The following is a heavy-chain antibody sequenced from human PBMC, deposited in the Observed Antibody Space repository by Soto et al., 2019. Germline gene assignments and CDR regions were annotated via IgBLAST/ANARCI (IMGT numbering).Heavy chain of an antibody. J-gene: IGHJ4*02. Sequence: SETLSLTCAVSGGSISSGGYSWTWIRQPPGKGLEWTGYIYHSGSTYYNPSLKSRVTISVDRSKNQFSLKLSSVTAADTAVYYCARGPPFGYWGQGTLVTVSS. V-gene: IGHV4-30-2*01. CDR2: IYHSGST. D-gene: IGHD3-10*01. CDR1: GGSISSGGYS. CDR3: ARGPPFGY.